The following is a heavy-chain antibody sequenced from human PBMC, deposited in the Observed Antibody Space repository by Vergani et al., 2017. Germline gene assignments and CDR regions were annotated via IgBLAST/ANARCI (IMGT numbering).Heavy chain of an antibody. CDR1: GFTFSSYA. J-gene: IGHJ4*02. CDR3: AKGYSSGWYYFDY. D-gene: IGHD6-19*01. CDR2: ISGSGGST. Sequence: EVQLLESGGGLVQPGGSLRLSCAASGFTFSSYAMTWVRQVPGKELEWVSGISGSGGSTYYADSVKGRFTISRDNSKNTLYLQMNSLRAEDTAVYYCAKGYSSGWYYFDYWGQGTLVTGSS. V-gene: IGHV3-23*01.